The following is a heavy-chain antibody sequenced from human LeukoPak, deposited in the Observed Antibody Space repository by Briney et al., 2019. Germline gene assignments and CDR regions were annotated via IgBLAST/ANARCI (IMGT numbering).Heavy chain of an antibody. J-gene: IGHJ6*02. D-gene: IGHD3-3*01. V-gene: IGHV4-39*07. CDR3: AIDPKRDYDFWSGYDYYYGMDV. Sequence: SETLSLTCTVSGGSIRSSYYYWGWVRQPPGKGLEWIGEINHSGSTNYNPSLKSRVTISVDTSKNQFSLKLSSVTAADTAVYYCAIDPKRDYDFWSGYDYYYGMDVWGQGTTVTVSS. CDR2: INHSGST. CDR1: GGSIRSSYYY.